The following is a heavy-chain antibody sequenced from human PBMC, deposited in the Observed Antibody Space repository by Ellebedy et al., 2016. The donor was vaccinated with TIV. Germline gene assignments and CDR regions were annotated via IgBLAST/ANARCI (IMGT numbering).Heavy chain of an antibody. J-gene: IGHJ4*02. CDR3: AREGRDGYNLGY. CDR1: GGSFSGYY. Sequence: MPSETLSLTCAVYGGSFSGYYWSWIRQPPGKGLEWIGYIYYSGSTNYNPSLKSRVTISVDTSKNQFSLKLSSVTAADTAVYYCAREGRDGYNLGYWGQGTLVTVSS. V-gene: IGHV4-59*01. D-gene: IGHD5-24*01. CDR2: IYYSGST.